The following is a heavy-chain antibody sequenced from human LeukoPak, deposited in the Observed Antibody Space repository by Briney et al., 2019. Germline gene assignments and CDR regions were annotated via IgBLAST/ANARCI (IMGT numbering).Heavy chain of an antibody. CDR1: GYTFTSYA. CDR3: ARVRTGTTRGAFDI. D-gene: IGHD1-7*01. CDR2: INTNTGNP. Sequence: ASVKVSCKASGYTFTSYAMNWVRQAPGQGLEWMGWINTNTGNPTYAQGFTGRFVFSLDTSVSTAYLQISSPKAEDTAVYYCARVRTGTTRGAFDIWGQGTMVTVSS. V-gene: IGHV7-4-1*02. J-gene: IGHJ3*02.